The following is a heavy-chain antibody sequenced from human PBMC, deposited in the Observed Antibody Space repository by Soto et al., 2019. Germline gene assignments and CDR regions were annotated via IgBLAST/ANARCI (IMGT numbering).Heavy chain of an antibody. Sequence: SETLSLTCSVSGGSINNTNYSWVWIRQPPGKGLEWIGMIYYNGRTYYSESLKSRVTISVDTSKNQFSLKLSSVTAADTAVYFCARQVPAAIRLGWFDPWGQGTLVTVSS. CDR2: IYYNGRT. CDR1: GGSINNTNYS. V-gene: IGHV4-39*01. J-gene: IGHJ5*02. D-gene: IGHD2-2*02. CDR3: ARQVPAAIRLGWFDP.